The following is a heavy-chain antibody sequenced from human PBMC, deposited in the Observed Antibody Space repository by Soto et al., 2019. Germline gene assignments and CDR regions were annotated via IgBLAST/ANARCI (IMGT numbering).Heavy chain of an antibody. CDR3: ARTQEGPFGRWLAGDDAFDI. D-gene: IGHD6-19*01. V-gene: IGHV3-48*01. J-gene: IGHJ3*02. CDR2: ISSSSSTI. CDR1: GFTFSSYS. Sequence: GGSLRLSCAASGFTFSSYSMNWVRQAPGKGLEWVSYISSSSSTIYYADSVKGRFTISRDNAKNSLYLQMNSLRAEDTAVYYCARTQEGPFGRWLAGDDAFDIWGQGTMVTVSS.